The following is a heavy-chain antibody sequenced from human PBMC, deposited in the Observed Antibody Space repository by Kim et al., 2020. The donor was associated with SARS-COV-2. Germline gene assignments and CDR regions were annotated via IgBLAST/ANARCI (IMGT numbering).Heavy chain of an antibody. CDR2: INHSGST. Sequence: SETLSLTCAVYGGSFSGYYWSWIRQPPGKGLEWIGEINHSGSTNYNPSLKSRVTISVDTSKNQFSLKLSSVTAADTAVYYCARILPYCSGGSCYSGKYNWFDPWGQGTLVTVSS. D-gene: IGHD2-15*01. V-gene: IGHV4-34*01. CDR1: GGSFSGYY. CDR3: ARILPYCSGGSCYSGKYNWFDP. J-gene: IGHJ5*02.